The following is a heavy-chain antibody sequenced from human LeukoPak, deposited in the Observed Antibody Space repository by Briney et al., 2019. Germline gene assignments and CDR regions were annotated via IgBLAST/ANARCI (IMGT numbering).Heavy chain of an antibody. Sequence: SETLSLTCAVSGYSISNGYYWVWIRQPPGRGLEWIGSLYHSDSAYYNTSLRSRVSMSVDTSKNQFSLTLSFVTAADTAVYYXXXQHDSYYYYYIDVWGSGTTVTVSS. CDR3: XXQHDSYYYYYIDV. CDR2: LYHSDSA. V-gene: IGHV4-38-2*01. CDR1: GYSISNGYY. D-gene: IGHD1-1*01. J-gene: IGHJ6*03.